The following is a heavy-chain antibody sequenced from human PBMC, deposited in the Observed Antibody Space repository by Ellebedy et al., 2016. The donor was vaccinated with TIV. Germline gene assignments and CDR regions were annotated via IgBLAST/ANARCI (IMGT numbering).Heavy chain of an antibody. V-gene: IGHV3-23*01. D-gene: IGHD6-6*01. CDR3: AAPGYGSSSVDY. CDR1: GFTFSNYA. CDR2: MSAGGGRT. Sequence: GESLKISCAASGFTFSNYAMSWVRQAPGKGLEWVSGMSAGGGRTYYADSAKGRLTISRDNSKNTLYLQMNSLRAEDTAVYYCAAPGYGSSSVDYWGQGTLVTVSS. J-gene: IGHJ4*02.